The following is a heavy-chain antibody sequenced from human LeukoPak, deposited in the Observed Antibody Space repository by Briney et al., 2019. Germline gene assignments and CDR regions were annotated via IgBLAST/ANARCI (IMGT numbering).Heavy chain of an antibody. CDR2: IIPIFGTA. CDR3: EQYYYDSSGYYSDY. CDR1: GFTFSSYA. V-gene: IGHV1-69*06. Sequence: GGSLRLSCAASGFTFSSYAISWVRQAPGQGLEWMGGIIPIFGTANYAQKFQGRVTITADKSTSTAYMELSSLRSEDTAVYYCEQYYYDSSGYYSDYWGQGTLVTVSS. D-gene: IGHD3-22*01. J-gene: IGHJ4*02.